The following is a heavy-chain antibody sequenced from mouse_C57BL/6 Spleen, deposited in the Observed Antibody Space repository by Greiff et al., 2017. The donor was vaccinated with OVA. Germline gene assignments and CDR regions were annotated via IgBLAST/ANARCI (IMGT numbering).Heavy chain of an antibody. CDR1: GFTFSSYA. Sequence: EVQGVESGGGLVKPGGSLKLSCAASGFTFSSYAMSWVRQTPEKRLEWVATISDGGSYTYYPDNVKGRFTISRDNAKNNLYLQMSHLKSEDTAMYYCARDGRLRGFDYWGQGTTLTVSS. D-gene: IGHD2-4*01. V-gene: IGHV5-4*01. J-gene: IGHJ2*01. CDR2: ISDGGSYT. CDR3: ARDGRLRGFDY.